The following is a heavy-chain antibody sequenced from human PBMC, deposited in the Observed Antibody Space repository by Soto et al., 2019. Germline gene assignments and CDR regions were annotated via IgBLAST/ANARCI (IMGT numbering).Heavy chain of an antibody. CDR3: AASFVGCGGFNYYGMDV. CDR1: GGSISSGGYY. CDR2: IYYSGST. Sequence: SETLSLTCTVSGGSISSGGYYWSWIRQHPGKGLEWIGYIYYSGSTYYNPSLKSRVTISVDTSKNQFSLKLSSVTAADTAVYYCAASFVGCGGFNYYGMDVRGQGTTVTVSS. J-gene: IGHJ6*02. V-gene: IGHV4-31*03. D-gene: IGHD3-16*01.